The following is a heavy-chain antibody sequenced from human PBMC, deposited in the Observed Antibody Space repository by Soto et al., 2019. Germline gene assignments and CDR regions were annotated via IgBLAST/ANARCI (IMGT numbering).Heavy chain of an antibody. J-gene: IGHJ2*01. CDR1: GFTFSSYA. CDR2: VSSNGVST. V-gene: IGHV3-64*01. D-gene: IGHD2-15*01. CDR3: ARKGSATTASNWYFDL. Sequence: GGSQRLSSAASGFTFSSYAIHWVRQAPGKGLEYVSAVSSNGVSTYYANSVKGRFTISRDNSQNTVYLQMGSLRTEDMAVYYCARKGSATTASNWYFDLWGRGTLVTVSS.